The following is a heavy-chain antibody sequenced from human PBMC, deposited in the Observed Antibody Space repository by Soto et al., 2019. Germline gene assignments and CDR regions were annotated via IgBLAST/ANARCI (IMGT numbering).Heavy chain of an antibody. CDR2: ISTSGTYI. D-gene: IGHD6-6*01. J-gene: IGHJ3*02. CDR3: AKDSEYSSSIALNAFDI. CDR1: GFTVSDYY. Sequence: GGSLRLSCAASGFTVSDYYMSWIRQAPGKGLEWVSYISTSGTYINYADSVKGRFTISRDNAKNSLYLQMTSLRAEDTALYYCAKDSEYSSSIALNAFDIWGQGTMVTVSS. V-gene: IGHV3-11*05.